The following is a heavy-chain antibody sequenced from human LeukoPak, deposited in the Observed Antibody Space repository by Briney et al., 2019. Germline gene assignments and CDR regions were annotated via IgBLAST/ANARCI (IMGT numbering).Heavy chain of an antibody. CDR2: IYTSGTT. Sequence: WETLSLTCTVSGGSISSSRFYWGWMPPPPGKGLVWLGRIYTSGTTNYSPSLKSRVTISVGTSKSQFSLKLSSVTAADTAVYYCAREVSDYDILTGWIDYWGQGALVSVSS. D-gene: IGHD3-9*01. V-gene: IGHV4-39*07. J-gene: IGHJ4*02. CDR1: GGSISSSRFY. CDR3: AREVSDYDILTGWIDY.